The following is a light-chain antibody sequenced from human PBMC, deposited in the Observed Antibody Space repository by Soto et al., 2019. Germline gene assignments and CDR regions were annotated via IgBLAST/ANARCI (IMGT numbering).Light chain of an antibody. V-gene: IGLV2-11*01. CDR3: CSYAGSNTLA. J-gene: IGLJ2*01. CDR2: DVS. Sequence: QSALTQPRSVSGSPGQSVAISCTGTTSDVGDYNYVSWYQQHPGKAPKLMIYDVSERPSGVPDRFSGSKSGNTGSLTISGLQAEDEADYHCCSYAGSNTLAFGGGTKLTVL. CDR1: TSDVGDYNY.